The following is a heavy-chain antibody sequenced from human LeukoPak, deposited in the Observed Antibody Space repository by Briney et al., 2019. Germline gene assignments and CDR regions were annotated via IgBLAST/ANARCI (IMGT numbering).Heavy chain of an antibody. CDR1: GYTFTSYY. CDR3: ASGVGATVDGGN. CDR2: INPSGGST. V-gene: IGHV1-46*01. J-gene: IGHJ4*02. D-gene: IGHD1-26*01. Sequence: GASVKVSCKASGYTFTSYYIHWVRQAPGQGLEWMGIINPSGGSTSYAQEFQGRVTMTRDMSTSTVYMELNSLRSEDTAVYYCASGVGATVDGGNWGQGTLVTVCS.